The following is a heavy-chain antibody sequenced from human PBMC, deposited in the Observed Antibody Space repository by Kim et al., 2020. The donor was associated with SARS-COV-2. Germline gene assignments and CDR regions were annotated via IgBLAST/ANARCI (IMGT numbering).Heavy chain of an antibody. Sequence: GGSLRLSCAASGFTFSSYSMNWVRQAPGKGLEWVSSISSSSSYIYYADSVKGRFTISRDNAKNSLYLQMNSLRAEDTAVYYCARPPRPMGVLPPDYWGQGTLVTVSS. CDR2: ISSSSSYI. CDR1: GFTFSSYS. J-gene: IGHJ4*02. CDR3: ARPPRPMGVLPPDY. D-gene: IGHD1-26*01. V-gene: IGHV3-21*01.